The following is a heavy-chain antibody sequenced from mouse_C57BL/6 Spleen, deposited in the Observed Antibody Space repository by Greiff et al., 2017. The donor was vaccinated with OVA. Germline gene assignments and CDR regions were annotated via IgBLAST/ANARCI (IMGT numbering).Heavy chain of an antibody. V-gene: IGHV1-55*01. CDR3: ARKEGSSSYYDAMDY. D-gene: IGHD1-1*01. J-gene: IGHJ4*01. Sequence: VQLQQPGAELVKPGASVKMSCKASGYTFTSYWITWVKQRPGQGLEWIGDIYPGSGSTNYNEKFKSKATLTVDTSSSTAYMQLSSLTSEDSAVYDCARKEGSSSYYDAMDYWGQGTSVTVSS. CDR2: IYPGSGST. CDR1: GYTFTSYW.